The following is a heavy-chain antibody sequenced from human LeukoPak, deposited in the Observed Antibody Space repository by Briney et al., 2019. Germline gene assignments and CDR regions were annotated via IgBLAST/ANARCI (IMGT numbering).Heavy chain of an antibody. CDR3: ARVRSMVRGVISYYFQR. CDR1: GYTFTSYG. V-gene: IGHV1-8*02. D-gene: IGHD3-10*01. CDR2: MNPNSGNT. J-gene: IGHJ1*01. Sequence: ASVKVSCTASGYTFTSYGISWVRQAPGQGLEWMGWMNPNSGNTGYAQKFPGRVTTTRNTSTRTHYIEPRSLRYEATAVYYCARVRSMVRGVISYYFQRWGQGTLVTVSS.